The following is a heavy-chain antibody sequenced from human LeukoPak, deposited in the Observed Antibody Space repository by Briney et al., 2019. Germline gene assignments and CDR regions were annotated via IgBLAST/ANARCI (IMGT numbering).Heavy chain of an antibody. Sequence: SDTLTLTCTVSGYSVSSGYYWGWLRQPPGKELEWIGCIFHRGSTYYNPSLRSLVTLAVDTSKNQFSLKLSPLTAAATAVYYCARMAAAGTGAPLFDYWGQGTLVTVSS. V-gene: IGHV4-38-2*02. CDR1: GYSVSSGYY. J-gene: IGHJ4*01. CDR2: IFHRGST. D-gene: IGHD6-13*01. CDR3: ARMAAAGTGAPLFDY.